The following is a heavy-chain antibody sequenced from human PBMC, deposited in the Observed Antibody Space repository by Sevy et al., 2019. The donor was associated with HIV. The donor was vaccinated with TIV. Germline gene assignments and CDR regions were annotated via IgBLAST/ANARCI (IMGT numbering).Heavy chain of an antibody. CDR3: ARDNRCQYSSTADY. D-gene: IGHD6-19*01. CDR2: ISSSSSTI. CDR1: GFTFSSYS. J-gene: IGHJ4*02. V-gene: IGHV3-48*02. Sequence: GGSLRLSCAASGFTFSSYSMNWVRQAPGKGLEWVSYISSSSSTIYYADSVKGRFTISRDNAKNSLYLQMNSLRDEDTAVYYCARDNRCQYSSTADYWGQGTLVTVSS.